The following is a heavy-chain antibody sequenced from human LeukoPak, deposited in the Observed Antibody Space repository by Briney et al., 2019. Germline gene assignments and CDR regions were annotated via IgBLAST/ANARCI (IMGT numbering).Heavy chain of an antibody. J-gene: IGHJ6*02. D-gene: IGHD6-6*01. CDR2: IWYDGSNK. V-gene: IGHV3-33*08. CDR3: ARVRIAARDYYYYGMDV. Sequence: GGSLRLSCAASGVTFSNYSMNWVRQAPGKGLEWVAVIWYDGSNKYYADSVKGRFTISRDNSKNTLYLQMNSLRAEDTAVYYCARVRIAARDYYYYGMDVWAKGPRSPSP. CDR1: GVTFSNYS.